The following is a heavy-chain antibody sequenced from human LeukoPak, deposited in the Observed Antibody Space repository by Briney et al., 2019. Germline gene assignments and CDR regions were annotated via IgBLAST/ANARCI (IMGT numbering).Heavy chain of an antibody. J-gene: IGHJ4*02. CDR3: AKDAQRGFDYSNSLEY. CDR2: IWNDGSNK. V-gene: IGHV3-33*06. Sequence: GRSLRLSCAASGFTFSHYGMHWVRQAPGRGLEWVALIWNDGSNKYYADSVKGRFTISRDNSQNTVDLHMNSLRAEDTAVYYCAKDAQRGFDYSNSLEYWGQGTLVTVSS. D-gene: IGHD4-11*01. CDR1: GFTFSHYG.